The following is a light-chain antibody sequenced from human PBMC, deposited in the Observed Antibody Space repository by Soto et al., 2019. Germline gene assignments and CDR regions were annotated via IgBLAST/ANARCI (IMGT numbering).Light chain of an antibody. CDR2: GVS. J-gene: IGLJ2*01. CDR3: CSYAGYYTLV. CDR1: SSDVGGYNY. Sequence: QSVLTQPRSVSGSPGQSVTISCTGTSSDVGGYNYVSWYQQHPGKAPKLMIYGVSNRPSGVPDRFSGSKSGNTASLTISGLQAEDEADYYCCSYAGYYTLVFGGGTKLTVL. V-gene: IGLV2-11*01.